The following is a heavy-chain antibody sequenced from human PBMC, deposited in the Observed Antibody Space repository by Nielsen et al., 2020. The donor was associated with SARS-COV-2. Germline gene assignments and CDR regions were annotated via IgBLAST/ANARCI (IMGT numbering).Heavy chain of an antibody. D-gene: IGHD6-19*01. J-gene: IGHJ4*02. CDR3: AREYRRRSSASH. V-gene: IGHV3-23*01. CDR2: ISGNGRST. Sequence: GGSLRLSCAASGFTFSSYAMSWVRQAPGEGLEWVSAISGNGRSTNYADSVKGRFTISRDNSKNKLYLQMNSLRAEDTAVYYCAREYRRRSSASHWGQGTLVTVSS. CDR1: GFTFSSYA.